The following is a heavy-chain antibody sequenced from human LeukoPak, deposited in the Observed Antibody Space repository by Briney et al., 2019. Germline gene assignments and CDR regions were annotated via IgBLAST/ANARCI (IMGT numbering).Heavy chain of an antibody. D-gene: IGHD3-16*01. Sequence: SETLSLTCAVYGGPFNGFYWSWIRQPPGKGLEWIGEINHGGTTNYNTSLKSRVTISVDTSKNQFSLKLTSVTAADTAVYYCARGGGPPAYYFDFWGQGILVTVSS. CDR3: ARGGGPPAYYFDF. J-gene: IGHJ4*02. CDR2: INHGGTT. V-gene: IGHV4-34*01. CDR1: GGPFNGFY.